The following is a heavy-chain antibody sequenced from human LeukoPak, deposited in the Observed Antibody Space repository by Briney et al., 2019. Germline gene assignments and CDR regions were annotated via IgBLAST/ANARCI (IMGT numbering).Heavy chain of an antibody. D-gene: IGHD2-15*01. Sequence: GESXKXXCXXXXYXFTXYWIGWVRQMPGKGLEWMXIIYPGDSDTRYSPSFQGQVTISADKSINTAYLQWNSLKASDTAMYYCARFVGACSGGSCYSDYWGQGTLVTVSS. CDR1: XYXFTXYW. J-gene: IGHJ4*02. V-gene: IGHV5-51*01. CDR2: IYPGDSDT. CDR3: ARFVGACSGGSCYSDY.